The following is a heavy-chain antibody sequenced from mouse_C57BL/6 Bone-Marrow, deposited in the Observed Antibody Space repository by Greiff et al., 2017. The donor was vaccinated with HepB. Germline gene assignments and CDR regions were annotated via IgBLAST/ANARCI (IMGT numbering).Heavy chain of an antibody. D-gene: IGHD2-4*01. CDR2: IHYDGSST. CDR1: GFTFSDYY. V-gene: IGHV5-16*01. J-gene: IGHJ3*01. CDR3: ARGSPYDYDEAPFAY. Sequence: EVKLMESEGGLVQPGSSMKLSCTASGFTFSDYYMAWVRQVPEKGLEWVANIHYDGSSTYYLDSLKSRFIISRDNAKNILYLQMSSLKSEDTATYYCARGSPYDYDEAPFAYWGQGTLVTVSA.